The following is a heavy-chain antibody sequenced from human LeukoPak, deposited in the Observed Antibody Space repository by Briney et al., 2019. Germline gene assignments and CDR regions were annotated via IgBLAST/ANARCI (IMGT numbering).Heavy chain of an antibody. V-gene: IGHV3-23*01. CDR2: ISGSGGST. CDR3: AKTTPDVVVTATSRGGEEGYYFDY. Sequence: GGSLRLSCAASGFTFSSYAMSWVRQAPGKGLEWVSAISGSGGSTYYADSVKGRFTISRDNSKNALYLQMNSLRAEDTAVYYCAKTTPDVVVTATSRGGEEGYYFDYWGQGTLVTVSS. J-gene: IGHJ4*02. CDR1: GFTFSSYA. D-gene: IGHD2-21*02.